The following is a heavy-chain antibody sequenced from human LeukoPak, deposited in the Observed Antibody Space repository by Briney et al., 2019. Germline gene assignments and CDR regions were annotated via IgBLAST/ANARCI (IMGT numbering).Heavy chain of an antibody. D-gene: IGHD3-16*02. CDR2: IKQDASEK. Sequence: GGSLRLSCAASGFTFSNYWMSWVRQAPGKGLEWVANIKQDASEKYYVDSMRGRFTISRDDSKNALYLYMNSLRADDTAVYYCATYRRGPSYYFDYWGQGTLVTVSS. CDR1: GFTFSNYW. CDR3: ATYRRGPSYYFDY. J-gene: IGHJ4*02. V-gene: IGHV3-7*03.